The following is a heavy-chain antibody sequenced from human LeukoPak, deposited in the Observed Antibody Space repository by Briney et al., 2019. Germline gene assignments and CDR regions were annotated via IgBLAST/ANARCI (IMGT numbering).Heavy chain of an antibody. V-gene: IGHV1-18*01. Sequence: GASVKVSCKASGYTFSTYGISWVRQAPGQGLEWMGWISAYKGNTYYAQKLQGRVTMTTDTSTSTAYMELRSLRSDDTAIYYCARDVYYCASGSYYDVFDVWGQGTMVTVSS. CDR2: ISAYKGNT. CDR3: ARDVYYCASGSYYDVFDV. CDR1: GYTFSTYG. D-gene: IGHD3-10*01. J-gene: IGHJ3*01.